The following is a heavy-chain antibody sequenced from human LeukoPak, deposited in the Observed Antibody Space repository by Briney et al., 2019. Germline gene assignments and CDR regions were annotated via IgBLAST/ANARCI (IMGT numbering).Heavy chain of an antibody. CDR1: GYTFNRNA. CDR2: INTKTGTP. Sequence: ASVKVSCKASGYTFNRNAINWVRQAPGQGLEWMGWINTKTGTPTYAQGFTGRFVFSLDISVTTAYLQISNLKAEDTAFYYCARRSPSADAFDIWGQGTMVIVSS. CDR3: ARRSPSADAFDI. J-gene: IGHJ3*02. V-gene: IGHV7-4-1*02.